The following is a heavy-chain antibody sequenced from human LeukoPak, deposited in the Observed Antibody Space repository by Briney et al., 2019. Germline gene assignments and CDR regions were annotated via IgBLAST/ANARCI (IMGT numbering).Heavy chain of an antibody. CDR2: IYYSGST. Sequence: KPSETLSLTCTVSGGSGSSGSYYWSWIRQPPGKGLEWIGYIYYSGSTNYNPSLKSRVTISIDTSKNQFSLNLTSVTAADTAVYYCARGMGYSYGLYYFDYWGQGTLVTVSS. CDR3: ARGMGYSYGLYYFDY. V-gene: IGHV4-61*01. J-gene: IGHJ4*02. D-gene: IGHD5-18*01. CDR1: GGSGSSGSYY.